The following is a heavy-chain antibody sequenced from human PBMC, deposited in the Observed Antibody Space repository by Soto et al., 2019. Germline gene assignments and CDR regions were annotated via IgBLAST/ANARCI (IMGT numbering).Heavy chain of an antibody. Sequence: SETLSLTCTVSGGSISSYYWSWIRQPPGKGLEWIGYISYSGSTNYNPSLKSRVTTSLDTSKEQFSLKLSSVTAADTAVYYCARTGSQKSTGFDYWGQGTLVTVSS. CDR3: ARTGSQKSTGFDY. V-gene: IGHV4-59*01. CDR2: ISYSGST. J-gene: IGHJ4*02. CDR1: GGSISSYY. D-gene: IGHD1-1*01.